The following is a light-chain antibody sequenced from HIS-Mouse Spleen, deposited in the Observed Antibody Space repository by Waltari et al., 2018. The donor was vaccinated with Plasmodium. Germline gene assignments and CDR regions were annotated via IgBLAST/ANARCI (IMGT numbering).Light chain of an antibody. Sequence: EIVMTQSPATLSVSPGERATLSCRASQSVSSNLAWYQQKPGQPPRLLIYGASTRATGIPDRCIGSGSGTEFTLTISSLQSEDFAVYYCQQYNNWSFTFGPGTKVDIK. J-gene: IGKJ3*01. CDR1: QSVSSN. V-gene: IGKV3-15*01. CDR3: QQYNNWSFT. CDR2: GAS.